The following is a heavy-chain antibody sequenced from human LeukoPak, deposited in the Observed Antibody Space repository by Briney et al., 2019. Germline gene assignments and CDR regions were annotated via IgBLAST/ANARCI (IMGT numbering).Heavy chain of an antibody. J-gene: IGHJ4*02. CDR3: AREGDWGINMVRGVIKGVDY. D-gene: IGHD3-10*01. CDR1: GFTFSSYE. CDR2: ISSSDSTI. V-gene: IGHV3-48*03. Sequence: GGALRLSCAASGFTFSSYEMNWVRQAPGKGVECVSYISSSDSTIYYADSVKGRFTISRDNAKNSLYLQMNSMRAEDTAVYYCAREGDWGINMVRGVIKGVDYWGQGTLVTVSS.